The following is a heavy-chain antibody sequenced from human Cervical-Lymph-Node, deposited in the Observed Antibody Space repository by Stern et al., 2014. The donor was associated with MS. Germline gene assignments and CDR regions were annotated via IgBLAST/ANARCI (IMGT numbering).Heavy chain of an antibody. CDR1: GFSLGTSGMC. V-gene: IGHV2-70*01. CDR3: ARMISGFSGXXXXX. Sequence: QVTLRESGPALVKPTQTLTLTCTFSGFSLGTSGMCVTWIRQPPGKALEWLALIYWEDDKYYNRSLRSRLTISKDPSRNQVVLKMTTLDPVDTASYYCARMISGFSGXXXXXWGQGTLVTVSS. J-gene: IGHJ4*02. D-gene: IGHD6-19*01. CDR2: IYWEDDK.